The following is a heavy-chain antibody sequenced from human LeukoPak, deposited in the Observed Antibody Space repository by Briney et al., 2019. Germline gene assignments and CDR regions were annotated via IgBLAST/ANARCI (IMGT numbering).Heavy chain of an antibody. CDR2: INPSGGST. D-gene: IGHD6-19*01. CDR1: GGTFSSYA. J-gene: IGHJ5*01. Sequence: ASVKVSCKASGGTFSSYAISWVRQAPGQGLEWMGLINPSGGSTSYAQKFQGRVTMTRDMSTSTVYMELSSLRSEDTAVYYCARDMEGAGTPFGCWGQGTLVTVSS. V-gene: IGHV1-46*01. CDR3: ARDMEGAGTPFGC.